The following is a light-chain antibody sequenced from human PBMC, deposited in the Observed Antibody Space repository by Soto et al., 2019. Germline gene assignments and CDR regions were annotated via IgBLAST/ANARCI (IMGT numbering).Light chain of an antibody. Sequence: DIQMTQSPSTLSASVGDRVTITCRASQSINTWLAWYQQKPGKAPKLLIYKAYSLGSGFPSRFSGSGSGTEFTLTISSLQPDDFAIYYCQQYNSHSSYTFGQGTKLEIK. CDR3: QQYNSHSSYT. J-gene: IGKJ2*01. CDR1: QSINTW. V-gene: IGKV1-5*03. CDR2: KAY.